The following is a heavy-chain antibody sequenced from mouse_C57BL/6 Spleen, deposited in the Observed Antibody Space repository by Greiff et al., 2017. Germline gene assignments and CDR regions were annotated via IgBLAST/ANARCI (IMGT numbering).Heavy chain of an antibody. V-gene: IGHV1-18*01. J-gene: IGHJ2*01. CDR3: ARRMYGYDY. Sequence: EVQLVESGPELVKPGASVKIPCKASGYTFTDYNMDWVKQSHGKSLEWIGDINPNNGGTIYNQKFKGKATLTVDKSSSTAYMELRSLTSEDTAVYYCARRMYGYDYWGQGTTLTVSS. CDR2: INPNNGGT. CDR1: GYTFTDYN. D-gene: IGHD2-2*01.